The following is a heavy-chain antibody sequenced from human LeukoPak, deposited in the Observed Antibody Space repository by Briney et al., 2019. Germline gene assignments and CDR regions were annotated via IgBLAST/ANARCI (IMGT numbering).Heavy chain of an antibody. Sequence: GGSLRLSCAASGFTFSSYAMSWVRQAPGKGLEWVSAISGSGGSTYYADSVKGRFTISRDNSKNTLYLQMNSLRAEDTAVYHCAGVDDYGDFRTFDYWGQGTLVTVSS. J-gene: IGHJ4*02. V-gene: IGHV3-23*01. CDR3: AGVDDYGDFRTFDY. CDR1: GFTFSSYA. D-gene: IGHD4-17*01. CDR2: ISGSGGST.